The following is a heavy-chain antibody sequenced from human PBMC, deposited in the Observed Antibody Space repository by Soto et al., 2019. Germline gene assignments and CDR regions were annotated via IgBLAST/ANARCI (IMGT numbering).Heavy chain of an antibody. V-gene: IGHV4-59*08. CDR3: ARRCEVVEAQYYYYYMDV. CDR2: IYYSGST. J-gene: IGHJ6*03. CDR1: GGSISSYY. D-gene: IGHD2-15*01. Sequence: SETLSLTCTVSGGSISSYYWSWIRQPPGNGLEWIGYIYYSGSTNYNPSLKSRVTISVDTSKNQFSLKLSSVTAADTAVYYCARRCEVVEAQYYYYYMDVWGKGTTVTVSS.